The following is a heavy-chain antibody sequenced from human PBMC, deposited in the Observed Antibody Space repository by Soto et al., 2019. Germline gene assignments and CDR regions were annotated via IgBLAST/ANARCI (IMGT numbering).Heavy chain of an antibody. J-gene: IGHJ6*02. CDR1: GGSISSGGYY. CDR2: IYYSGST. D-gene: IGHD5-18*01. V-gene: IGHV4-31*03. Sequence: SETLSLTCTVSGGSISSGGYYWSWIRQHPGKGLEWIAYIYYSGSTYYNPSLKSRVTISLDTSKNQFSLKLSSVTAADTAVYYCARGYRGWYYGMDVWGQGTTVTVSS. CDR3: ARGYRGWYYGMDV.